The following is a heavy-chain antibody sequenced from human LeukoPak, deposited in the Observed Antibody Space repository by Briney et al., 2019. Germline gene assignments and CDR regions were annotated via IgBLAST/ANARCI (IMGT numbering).Heavy chain of an antibody. V-gene: IGHV3-23*01. J-gene: IGHJ4*02. CDR3: TIGAYGGALTYFDS. D-gene: IGHD4-23*01. CDR1: EFTFRSYA. Sequence: PGGSLRLSCAASEFTFRSYAMSWVRQAPGKGLEWVSTLTGSGGDTYYADSVKGRFTISRDNSKDTLYLQINSLRAEDTALYYCTIGAYGGALTYFDSWGQGTLVTVSS. CDR2: LTGSGGDT.